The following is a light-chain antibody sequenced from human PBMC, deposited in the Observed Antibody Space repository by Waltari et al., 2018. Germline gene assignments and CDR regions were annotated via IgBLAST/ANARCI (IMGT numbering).Light chain of an antibody. J-gene: IGLJ2*01. CDR3: SSQTLDGVVL. V-gene: IGLV2-14*03. CDR1: GSGAGASGY. CDR2: DVT. Sequence: QSALTQPASVSGSPGPSITISCTGLGSGAGASGYVSWHQHHPGKAPQVIIYDVTNRPSGVSARFSASRSANTASLTISGLQPEDEGDYFCSSQTLDGVVLFGGGTKVTVL.